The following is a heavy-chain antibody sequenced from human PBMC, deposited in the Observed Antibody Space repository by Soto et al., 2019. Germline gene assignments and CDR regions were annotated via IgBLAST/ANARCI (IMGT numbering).Heavy chain of an antibody. CDR1: GGSISNDNYY. J-gene: IGHJ4*02. D-gene: IGHD2-21*02. V-gene: IGHV4-39*01. CDR3: ARQAYCGGDCYSDS. CDR2: IYYSGTT. Sequence: QLQLQESGPGLVKPSETLSLTCSVSGGSISNDNYYWGWIRQAPGKGLEWIGTIYYSGTTYYNPSLKSRLTISVDTSKVRFSLNLSSMTAADTAVYYCARQAYCGGDCYSDSWGRGTLVTVSA.